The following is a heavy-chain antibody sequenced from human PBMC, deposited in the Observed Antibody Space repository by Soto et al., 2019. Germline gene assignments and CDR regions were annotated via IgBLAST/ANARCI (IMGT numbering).Heavy chain of an antibody. D-gene: IGHD3-16*01. CDR2: ISNSSRTI. J-gene: IGHJ6*02. Sequence: TLRLSCAASGITLSSYSMNCDLPAPGKGLELVSYISNSSRTIYYAGSVKGRFTISRDDAKNSLYLQMNSLRDEDTAVYYCAREPGGALPMDVWGQGTTVTVSS. CDR3: AREPGGALPMDV. CDR1: GITLSSYS. V-gene: IGHV3-48*02.